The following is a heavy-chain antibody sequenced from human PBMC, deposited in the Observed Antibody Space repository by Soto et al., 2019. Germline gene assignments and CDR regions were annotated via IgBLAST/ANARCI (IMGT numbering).Heavy chain of an antibody. CDR1: GYTFTSYV. D-gene: IGHD6-19*01. V-gene: IGHV1-18*01. CDR3: ARVVATVAGPYGMDV. Sequence: ASVKVSCKASGYTFTSYVISWVRQAPGQGLEWMGWIGAYNGNTNFAQKLQGRVTMTTDTSTSTAYMELRSLRSDDTAVYYCARVVATVAGPYGMDVWGQGTTVTVS. CDR2: IGAYNGNT. J-gene: IGHJ6*02.